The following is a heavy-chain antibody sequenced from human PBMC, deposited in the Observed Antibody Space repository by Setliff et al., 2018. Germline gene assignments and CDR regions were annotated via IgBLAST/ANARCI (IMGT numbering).Heavy chain of an antibody. Sequence: AGGSLRLSCAASGFTFSSYGMHWVRQAPGKGLEWVAVISYDGSNKYYADSVKGRFTISRDNSKNTLYLQMNSLRAEDTAVYYCAREAAAHFPRPYYYDSSGYYYEGYFDYWGQGTLVTVSS. CDR3: AREAAAHFPRPYYYDSSGYYYEGYFDY. CDR1: GFTFSSYG. CDR2: ISYDGSNK. D-gene: IGHD3-22*01. V-gene: IGHV3-30*03. J-gene: IGHJ4*02.